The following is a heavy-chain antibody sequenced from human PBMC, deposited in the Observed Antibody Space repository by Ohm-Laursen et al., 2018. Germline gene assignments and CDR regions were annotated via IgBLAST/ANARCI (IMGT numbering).Heavy chain of an antibody. J-gene: IGHJ4*02. CDR1: GGSISSYY. CDR3: ARDRSSGSGTQYFDY. D-gene: IGHD6-13*01. V-gene: IGHV4-59*01. CDR2: MYYSGST. Sequence: SDTLSLTCTVSGGSISSYYWSWIRQPPGKGLEWIGYMYYSGSTNYNPSLKSRVTISVDTSKNQFSLKMTSMTAADTAVYYCARDRSSGSGTQYFDYWGRGTLVTVSS.